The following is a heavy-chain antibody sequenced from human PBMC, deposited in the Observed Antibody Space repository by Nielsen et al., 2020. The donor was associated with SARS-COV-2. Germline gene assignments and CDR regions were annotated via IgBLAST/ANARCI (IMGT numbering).Heavy chain of an antibody. V-gene: IGHV3-9*01. Sequence: SLKISCAASGFTFSSYGMHWVRQAPGKGLEWVSGISWNSGSIGYADSVKGRFTISRDNAKNSLYLQMNSLRAEDTALYYCAKNYGDYHDAFDIWGQGTMVTVSS. D-gene: IGHD4-17*01. CDR1: GFTFSSYG. J-gene: IGHJ3*02. CDR2: ISWNSGSI. CDR3: AKNYGDYHDAFDI.